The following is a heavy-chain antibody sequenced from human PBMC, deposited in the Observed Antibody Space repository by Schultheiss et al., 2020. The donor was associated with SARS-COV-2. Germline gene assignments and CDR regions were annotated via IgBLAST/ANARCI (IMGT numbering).Heavy chain of an antibody. Sequence: ASVKVSCKASGYTFTSYGISWVRQAPGQGLEWMGWISAYNGNTNYAQKFQGRVTITADKSTSTAYMELSSLRSEDTAVYYCAKDLAVYDILTGYYTGDYYYYGMDVWGQGTTVTVSS. V-gene: IGHV1-18*04. CDR3: AKDLAVYDILTGYYTGDYYYYGMDV. D-gene: IGHD3-9*01. J-gene: IGHJ6*02. CDR2: ISAYNGNT. CDR1: GYTFTSYG.